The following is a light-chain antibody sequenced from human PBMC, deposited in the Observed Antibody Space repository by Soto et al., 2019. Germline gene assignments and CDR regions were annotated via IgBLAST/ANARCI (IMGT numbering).Light chain of an antibody. CDR3: AAWDDSLSGPV. Sequence: QSALTQPPSASGTPGQRVTISCSGSTSNIGTNYVYWYQHLPGTAPKLLIYRSNQRPSGVPDRFSGSKSGTSASLAISGLRSVDEANYYCAAWDDSLSGPVFGGGTKVTV. V-gene: IGLV1-47*01. CDR1: TSNIGTNY. J-gene: IGLJ2*01. CDR2: RSN.